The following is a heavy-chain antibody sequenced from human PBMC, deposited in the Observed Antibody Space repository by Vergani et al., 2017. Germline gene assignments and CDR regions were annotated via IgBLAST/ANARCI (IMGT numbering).Heavy chain of an antibody. Sequence: QVQLVQSGAEVKRPGASVKLSCKASGYSFTSYYLNWVRQAPGQGREWMGIINPDGGSTNTAPKFQGRITMTRDTSTNTVYMDLSNLRSEDTAIYYCARYAADMGAFPAPFDDWGQGTLVTVSS. D-gene: IGHD6-13*01. CDR1: GYSFTSYY. CDR2: INPDGGST. CDR3: ARYAADMGAFPAPFDD. V-gene: IGHV1-46*03. J-gene: IGHJ4*02.